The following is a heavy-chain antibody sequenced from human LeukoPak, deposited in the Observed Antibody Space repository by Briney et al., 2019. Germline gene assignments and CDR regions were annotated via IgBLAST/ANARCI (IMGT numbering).Heavy chain of an antibody. CDR3: ARVDLGVVITYYYGMDV. CDR1: GGTFSSYA. CDR2: IIPIFGTA. V-gene: IGHV1-69*13. J-gene: IGHJ6*02. D-gene: IGHD3-3*01. Sequence: SVKVSCKASGGTFSSYAISWVRQAPGQGLEWMGGIIPIFGTANYAQKFQGRVTITADESTSTAYMELSSLRSEDTAVYYCARVDLGVVITYYYGMDVWGQGTTVTVSS.